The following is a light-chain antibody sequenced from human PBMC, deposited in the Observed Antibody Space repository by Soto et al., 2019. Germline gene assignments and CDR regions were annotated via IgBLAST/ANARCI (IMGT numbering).Light chain of an antibody. CDR1: SSNIGAGYD. V-gene: IGLV1-40*01. CDR2: GNN. J-gene: IGLJ2*01. Sequence: QAVVTQPPSVSGAPGQRVTISCTGSSSNIGAGYDVHWYQQLPGTAPKLLIYGNNNRPSGVPDRFSGSKSGTSASLAITGLQAEDEADYYCQSYDRSLSGSGIFGGGTKLTVL. CDR3: QSYDRSLSGSGI.